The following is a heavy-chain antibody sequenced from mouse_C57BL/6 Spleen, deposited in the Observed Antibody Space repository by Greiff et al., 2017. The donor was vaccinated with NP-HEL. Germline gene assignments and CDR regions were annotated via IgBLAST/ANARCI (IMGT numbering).Heavy chain of an antibody. Sequence: VKLQESDAELVKPGASVKISCKVSGYTFTDHTIHWMKQRPEQGLEWIGYIYPRDGSTKYNEKFKGKATLTADKSSSTAYMQLNSLTSEDSAVYFCALYYDYDGYFDYWGQGTTLTVSS. D-gene: IGHD2-4*01. CDR1: GYTFTDHT. CDR3: ALYYDYDGYFDY. J-gene: IGHJ2*01. V-gene: IGHV1-78*01. CDR2: IYPRDGST.